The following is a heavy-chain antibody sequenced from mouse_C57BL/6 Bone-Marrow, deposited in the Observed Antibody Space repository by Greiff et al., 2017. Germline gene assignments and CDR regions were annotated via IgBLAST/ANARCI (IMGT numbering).Heavy chain of an antibody. CDR3: ARRDGYPWYFDV. Sequence: QVQLQQPGAELVKPGASVKLSCKASGYTFTSYWMQWVKPRPGQGLEWVGEIEPSDSYTNYNQKFKGKATLTVDTSSSTAYMQLSSLTSEDSAVYYCARRDGYPWYFDVWGTGTTVTVSS. D-gene: IGHD2-3*01. J-gene: IGHJ1*03. V-gene: IGHV1-50*01. CDR1: GYTFTSYW. CDR2: IEPSDSYT.